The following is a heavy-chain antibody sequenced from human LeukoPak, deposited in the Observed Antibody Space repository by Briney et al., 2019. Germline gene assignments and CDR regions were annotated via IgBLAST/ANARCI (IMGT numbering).Heavy chain of an antibody. CDR1: GFSISSGYY. V-gene: IGHV4-38-2*02. Sequence: SETLSLTCTVSGFSISSGYYWGWIRQPPGKGLEWIGSIYHSGSTYYNPSLESRVTISVDTSKNQFSLKLSSVTAADTAVYYCARDVLGFWSGRYFDYWGQGTLVTVSS. CDR3: ARDVLGFWSGRYFDY. D-gene: IGHD3-3*01. CDR2: IYHSGST. J-gene: IGHJ4*02.